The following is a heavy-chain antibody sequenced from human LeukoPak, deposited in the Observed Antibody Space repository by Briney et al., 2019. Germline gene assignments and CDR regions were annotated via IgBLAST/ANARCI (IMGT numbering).Heavy chain of an antibody. D-gene: IGHD2-2*02. J-gene: IGHJ5*02. CDR2: ISGSGGST. Sequence: GGSLTLSCAASGFTFSNAWMSWVRQAPGKGLEWVSAISGSGGSTYYADSVKGRFTISRDNSKNTLYLQMNSLRAEDTAVYYCFLVPAAIPWGQGTLVTVSS. V-gene: IGHV3-23*01. CDR1: GFTFSNAW. CDR3: FLVPAAIP.